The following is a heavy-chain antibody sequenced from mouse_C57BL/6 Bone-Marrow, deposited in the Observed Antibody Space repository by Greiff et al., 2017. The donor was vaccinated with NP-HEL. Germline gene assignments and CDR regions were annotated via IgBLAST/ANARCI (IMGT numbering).Heavy chain of an antibody. Sequence: EVKLMESGAELVRPGASVKLSCTASGFNIKDYYMHWVKQRPEQGLEWIGRIDPEDGDTEYAPKFQGKATMTADTSSNTAYLQRSSLTSEDTAVYYCTIITTVVATPFDYWGQGTTLTVSS. CDR2: IDPEDGDT. V-gene: IGHV14-1*01. D-gene: IGHD1-1*01. CDR1: GFNIKDYY. CDR3: TIITTVVATPFDY. J-gene: IGHJ2*01.